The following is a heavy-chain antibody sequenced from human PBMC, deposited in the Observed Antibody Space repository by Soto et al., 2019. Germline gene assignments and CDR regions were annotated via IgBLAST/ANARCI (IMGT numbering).Heavy chain of an antibody. CDR3: VRDPHSGNYELEY. V-gene: IGHV3-53*04. Sequence: PGGSPRLSCAASGFTGSSNYMSWVRQAPGKGLEWVSVIYSGGSTYYADSVKGRFTISRHSSKNTLYLQMNSLTAEDTALYYCVRDPHSGNYELEYWGQGTQVTVSS. CDR1: GFTGSSNY. D-gene: IGHD1-26*01. J-gene: IGHJ4*02. CDR2: IYSGGST.